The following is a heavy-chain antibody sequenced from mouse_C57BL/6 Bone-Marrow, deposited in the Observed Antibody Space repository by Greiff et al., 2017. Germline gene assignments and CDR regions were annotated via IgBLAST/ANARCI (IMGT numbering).Heavy chain of an antibody. CDR3: TSRLDY. D-gene: IGHD6-2*01. CDR2: IAPAHGAP. V-gene: IGHV14-4*01. CDR1: GFNINDYY. J-gene: IGHJ4*01. Sequence: VQLQQSGAELVRPGASVKLSCTASGFNINDYYLNWVKQRPEQSLEWIGWIAPAHGAPEYASKFQGKATITVDTSSNTAYLQLSSLTSEDTAVDYCTSRLDYWGQGTSGTVSS.